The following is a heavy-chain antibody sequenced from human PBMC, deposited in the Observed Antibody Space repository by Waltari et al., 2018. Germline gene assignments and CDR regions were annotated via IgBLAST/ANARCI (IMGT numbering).Heavy chain of an antibody. J-gene: IGHJ4*02. CDR3: AREVGLPFAPYSMVRGVYYFDY. D-gene: IGHD3-10*01. CDR1: GGSLSRYY. V-gene: IGHV4-4*07. Sequence: QVQLQESGPGLVKPSETLSLTCTVSGGSLSRYYWSWIRQPAGKGLEWIGRIYTSGSTNYNPSLKSRVTMSVDTSKNQFSLKLSSVTAADTAVYYCAREVGLPFAPYSMVRGVYYFDYWGQGTLVTVSS. CDR2: IYTSGST.